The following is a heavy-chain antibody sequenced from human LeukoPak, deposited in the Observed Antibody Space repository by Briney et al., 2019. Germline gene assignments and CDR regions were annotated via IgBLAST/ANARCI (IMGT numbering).Heavy chain of an antibody. Sequence: GGSLRLSCAASGFTFSSYAMSWVRQAPGKGLEWVSAISGSGGSTYYADSVKGRFTISRDNSKNTLYLQMNSLRAEGTAVYYCARVLFRAGIDYWGQGTLVTVSS. D-gene: IGHD3-3*01. J-gene: IGHJ4*02. CDR3: ARVLFRAGIDY. CDR1: GFTFSSYA. CDR2: ISGSGGST. V-gene: IGHV3-23*01.